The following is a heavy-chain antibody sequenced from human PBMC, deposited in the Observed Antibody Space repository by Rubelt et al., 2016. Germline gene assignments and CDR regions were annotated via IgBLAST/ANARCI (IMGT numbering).Heavy chain of an antibody. V-gene: IGHV4-38-2*02. CDR1: GSSISSGYY. Sequence: QVHLQESGPGLVKPSETLSLICSVSGSSISSGYYWGWIRQPPGKGLEWVGSIFHSGSASYNPSLKSRFTISVDTSKNQFSLKLSSVTAADTAVYYCASLNLNPYPWGQGTLVTVSS. CDR3: ASLNLNPYP. J-gene: IGHJ5*02. CDR2: IFHSGSA.